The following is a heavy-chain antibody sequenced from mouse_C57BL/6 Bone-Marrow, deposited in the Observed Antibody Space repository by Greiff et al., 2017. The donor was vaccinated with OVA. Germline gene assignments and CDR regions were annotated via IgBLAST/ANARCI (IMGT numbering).Heavy chain of an antibody. J-gene: IGHJ2*01. Sequence: QVQLQQSGAELVKPGASVKISCKASGYAFSSYWMNWVKQRPGRGLVWIGQIYPGDGDTNYNGKFKGKATLTADTSSSTAYMQLSSLTAEDSAVYFCARSYYFDYWGQGTTLTVSS. V-gene: IGHV1-80*01. CDR2: IYPGDGDT. CDR3: ARSYYFDY. CDR1: GYAFSSYW.